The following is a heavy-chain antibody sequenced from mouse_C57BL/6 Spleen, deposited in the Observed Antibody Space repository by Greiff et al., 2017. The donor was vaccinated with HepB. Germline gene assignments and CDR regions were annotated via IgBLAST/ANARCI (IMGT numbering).Heavy chain of an antibody. D-gene: IGHD2-5*01. Sequence: EVQLQQSGPELVRPGASVKISCKASGYTFTDYYMNWVKQSHGKSLEWIGDINPNNGGTSYNQKFKGKATLTVDKSSSTAYMELRSLTSEDSAVYYCAKSSSYYSNSAYFDVWGTGTTVTVSS. CDR1: GYTFTDYY. CDR2: INPNNGGT. CDR3: AKSSSYYSNSAYFDV. V-gene: IGHV1-26*01. J-gene: IGHJ1*03.